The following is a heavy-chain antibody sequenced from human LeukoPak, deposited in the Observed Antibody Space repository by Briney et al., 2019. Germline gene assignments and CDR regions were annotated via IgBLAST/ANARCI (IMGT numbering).Heavy chain of an antibody. V-gene: IGHV3-21*01. Sequence: GGALRLSCAASGFTFSSYSMNWVRQAPGKGLEWVSSICSSSSYIYYADSVKGRFTISRDNAKNSLYLQMNSLRAEDTAVYYCARRYDYVWGSYRPIDFWGQGTLVTVSS. D-gene: IGHD3-16*02. CDR2: ICSSSSYI. CDR1: GFTFSSYS. J-gene: IGHJ4*02. CDR3: ARRYDYVWGSYRPIDF.